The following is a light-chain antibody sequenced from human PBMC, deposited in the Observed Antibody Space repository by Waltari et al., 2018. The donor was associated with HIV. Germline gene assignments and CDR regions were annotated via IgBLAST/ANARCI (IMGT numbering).Light chain of an antibody. CDR2: WAS. V-gene: IGKV4-1*01. Sequence: DIEMTQSPDSLAVSLGEMATINCSSSHSVLSYLNNKNNLTWYQQKPGKPPRMLINWASTRQSGVPDRFSGSGSGTDFTLTISSLQAEDVAVYYCQQFYSTPTFGGGTKVEIK. J-gene: IGKJ4*01. CDR1: HSVLSYLNNKNN. CDR3: QQFYSTPT.